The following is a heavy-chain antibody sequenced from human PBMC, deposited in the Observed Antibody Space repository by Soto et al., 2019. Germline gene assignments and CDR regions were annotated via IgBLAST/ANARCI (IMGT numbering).Heavy chain of an antibody. J-gene: IGHJ3*02. CDR1: GGTISTSSYY. Sequence: SQTLSLPCTVSGGTISTSSYYWCWIRHPPGKGMEWIGSIYYSGSTYYNPYLKRRVTVSVDTSKNQFSLKLSSVAAVDTAVYYCASPNYYDSSGYYGLNAFDIWGQGTLVTVSS. V-gene: IGHV4-39*01. CDR3: ASPNYYDSSGYYGLNAFDI. D-gene: IGHD3-22*01. CDR2: IYYSGST.